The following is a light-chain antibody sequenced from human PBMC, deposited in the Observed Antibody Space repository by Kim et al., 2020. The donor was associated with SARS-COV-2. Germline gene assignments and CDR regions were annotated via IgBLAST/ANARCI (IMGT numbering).Light chain of an antibody. CDR3: SSYTVSTTVV. V-gene: IGLV2-14*03. Sequence: GQSITISCTGTSNDVGGSNFASWYQQHPDKAPKLMIYSVDNRPSGVSNPFSGSKSGNPASLTISGLQPEDEADYYCSSYTVSTTVVFGGGTQLTVL. CDR1: SNDVGGSNF. CDR2: SVD. J-gene: IGLJ3*02.